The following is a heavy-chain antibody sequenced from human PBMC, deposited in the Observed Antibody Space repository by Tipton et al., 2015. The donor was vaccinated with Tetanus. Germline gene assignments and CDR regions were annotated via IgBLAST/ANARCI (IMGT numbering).Heavy chain of an antibody. V-gene: IGHV4-30-2*06. CDR2: IDHSGNT. CDR1: GDSISSGGPY. J-gene: IGHJ5*02. Sequence: TLSLTCTVSGDSISSGGPYWSWIRQFPGKGLEWIGEIDHSGNTRYNPSLKSRLTISVDTSKDQFSLKLSSVVAADTAVYYCARGPFAYDRWGQGALVTVSS. CDR3: ARGPFAYDR.